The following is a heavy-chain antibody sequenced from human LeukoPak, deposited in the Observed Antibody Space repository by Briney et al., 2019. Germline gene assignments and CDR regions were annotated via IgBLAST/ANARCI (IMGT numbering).Heavy chain of an antibody. CDR2: ISSSGTI. CDR3: ARDWPTSYFDY. Sequence: GGSLRLSCAASGFTFSSYAMNWVRQAPGKGLEWVSYISSSGTIYYADSVKGRFTISRDNAKNSLYLQMNSLRAEDTAVYYCARDWPTSYFDYWGQGTLVTVSS. V-gene: IGHV3-48*03. D-gene: IGHD2-2*01. J-gene: IGHJ4*02. CDR1: GFTFSSYA.